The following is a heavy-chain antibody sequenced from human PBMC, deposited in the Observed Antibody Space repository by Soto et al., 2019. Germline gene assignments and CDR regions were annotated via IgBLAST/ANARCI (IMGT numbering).Heavy chain of an antibody. CDR2: IFYNGIT. D-gene: IGHD1-1*01. J-gene: IGHJ4*02. CDR1: GGSISSISHS. V-gene: IGHV4-39*02. CDR3: ARLVTGTQYYLDF. Sequence: PSETLSLTCTVSGGSISSISHSWGWIRQSPGQGLEWIGNIFYNGITYYNPSLKSRVTISADTSKNHFSLKLRSVTVADTAVYSCARLVTGTQYYLDFWGQGSLVTAPQ.